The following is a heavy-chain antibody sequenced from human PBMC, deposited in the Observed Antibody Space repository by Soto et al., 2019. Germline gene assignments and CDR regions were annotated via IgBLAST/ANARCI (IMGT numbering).Heavy chain of an antibody. Sequence: EVQLVESGGGLVKPGGSLRLSCAASGFIFSNAWMNWVRQTPGKGLEWVGRIKSKSDGGTRDYAAPVKGRFVISRDDSKNMLYLQVSSLKIEDTAVYYCTTGWSSKDYWGQGTLVTVSS. CDR3: TTGWSSKDY. J-gene: IGHJ4*02. CDR2: IKSKSDGGTR. CDR1: GFIFSNAW. V-gene: IGHV3-15*01. D-gene: IGHD6-13*01.